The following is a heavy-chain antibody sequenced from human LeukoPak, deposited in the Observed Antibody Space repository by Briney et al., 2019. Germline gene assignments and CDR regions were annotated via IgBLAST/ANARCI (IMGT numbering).Heavy chain of an antibody. CDR1: GFTFSSYW. V-gene: IGHV3-7*04. CDR2: IKQDGSEK. J-gene: IGHJ3*02. D-gene: IGHD3-16*02. Sequence: GGSLRLPCAASGFTFSSYWMNWVRQAPGKGLEWVANIKQDGSEKYYVDYVKGRFTISRDNAKNSLFLQMNSLRAEDTAVYYCARSGDHVWGSDRSDAFDIWGQGTMVAVSS. CDR3: ARSGDHVWGSDRSDAFDI.